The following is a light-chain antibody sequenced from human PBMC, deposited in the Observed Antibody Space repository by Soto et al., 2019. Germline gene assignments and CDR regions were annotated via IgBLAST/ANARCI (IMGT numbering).Light chain of an antibody. V-gene: IGKV3-20*01. CDR1: QNVDSTY. Sequence: DIVLTQSPGTLSLSPGERATLSCRASQNVDSTYLAWYQQKPGQAPRLVIYGSTRRAPGVPDRFSGSGSGTDFTLTISRLDPEDFAVYFCQQRQSWPRTFGQGTKVDIK. J-gene: IGKJ1*01. CDR2: GST. CDR3: QQRQSWPRT.